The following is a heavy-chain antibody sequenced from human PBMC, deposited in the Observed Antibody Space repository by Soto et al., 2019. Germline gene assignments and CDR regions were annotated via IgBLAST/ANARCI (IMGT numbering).Heavy chain of an antibody. CDR1: GFSLSTSGVG. CDR2: IYWDDDK. V-gene: IGHV2-5*02. Sequence: QITLKESGPTLVKPTQTLTLTCTFSGFSLSTSGVGVGWIRQPPGKALEWLALIYWDDDKRYSPSLKSRLTITKDTSKNQMVLTMTNMDPVDTATYFCAHKVHGDYSSDYWGQGTLVTVSS. D-gene: IGHD4-17*01. CDR3: AHKVHGDYSSDY. J-gene: IGHJ4*02.